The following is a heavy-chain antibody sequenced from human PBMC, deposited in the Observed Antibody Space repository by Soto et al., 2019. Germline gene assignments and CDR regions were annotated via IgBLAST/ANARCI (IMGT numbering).Heavy chain of an antibody. CDR2: IKSKTDGGTT. CDR3: TTGVMQPGMIVVVITDY. CDR1: GFTFSNAW. V-gene: IGHV3-15*01. D-gene: IGHD3-22*01. Sequence: GGSLRLSCAASGFTFSNAWMSWVRQAPGKGLEWVGRIKSKTDGGTTDYAAPVKGRFTISRDDSKNTLYLQMNSLKTEDTAVYYCTTGVMQPGMIVVVITDYWGQGTLVTVSS. J-gene: IGHJ4*02.